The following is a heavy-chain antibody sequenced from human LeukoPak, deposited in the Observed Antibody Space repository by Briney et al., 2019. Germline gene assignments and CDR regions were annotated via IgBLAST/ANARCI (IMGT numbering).Heavy chain of an antibody. CDR2: ISAYNGNT. CDR1: GYTFTIYG. CDR3: ARAPLGYCGGDCPPYYFDY. Sequence: EASVKVSFKASGYTFTIYGISWVRQAPGQGLEWMGWISAYNGNTNYAQKLQGRVTMTTDTSTSTAYMELRSLRSDDTAVYYCARAPLGYCGGDCPPYYFDYWGQGTLVTVSS. V-gene: IGHV1-18*01. D-gene: IGHD2-21*02. J-gene: IGHJ4*02.